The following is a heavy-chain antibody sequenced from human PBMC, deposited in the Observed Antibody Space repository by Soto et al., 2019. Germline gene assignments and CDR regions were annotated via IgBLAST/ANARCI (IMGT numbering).Heavy chain of an antibody. Sequence: ASVKVSCKASGYTFTSYYMHWVRQAPGQGLEWMGIINPSGGSTSYAQKFQGRVTMTRDTSTSTVYMELSSLRSEDTAVYYCARGFRITMIVVVIGFDYWGQGTLVTVSS. D-gene: IGHD3-22*01. CDR3: ARGFRITMIVVVIGFDY. J-gene: IGHJ4*02. V-gene: IGHV1-46*01. CDR2: INPSGGST. CDR1: GYTFTSYY.